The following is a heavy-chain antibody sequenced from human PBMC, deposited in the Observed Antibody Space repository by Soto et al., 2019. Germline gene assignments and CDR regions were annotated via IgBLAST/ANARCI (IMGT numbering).Heavy chain of an antibody. Sequence: QVQLQESGPGLVKPSETLSLTCTVSGGSISSYYWSWIRQPPGKGLEWIGYIYYSGSTNYNPSLKSRVTISVDTSKNQFSLKLSSVTVADTAVYYCASSNIAAAGFYYYGMDVWGRGTTVTVSS. J-gene: IGHJ6*02. CDR2: IYYSGST. CDR1: GGSISSYY. D-gene: IGHD6-13*01. V-gene: IGHV4-59*01. CDR3: ASSNIAAAGFYYYGMDV.